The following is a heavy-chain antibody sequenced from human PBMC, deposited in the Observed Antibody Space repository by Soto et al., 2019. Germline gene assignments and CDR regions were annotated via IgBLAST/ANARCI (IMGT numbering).Heavy chain of an antibody. CDR3: ASLGGAGFGEPYYYYGMDV. CDR1: GGSISSYY. D-gene: IGHD3-10*01. V-gene: IGHV4-59*01. Sequence: KTSETLSLTCTVSGGSISSYYWSWIRQPPGKGLEWIGYIYYSGSTNYNPSLKSRVTISVDTSKNQFSLKLSSVTAADTAVYYCASLGGAGFGEPYYYYGMDVWGQGTTVTVSS. J-gene: IGHJ6*02. CDR2: IYYSGST.